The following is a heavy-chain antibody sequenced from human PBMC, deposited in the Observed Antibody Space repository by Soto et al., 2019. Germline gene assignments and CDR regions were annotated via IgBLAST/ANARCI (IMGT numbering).Heavy chain of an antibody. D-gene: IGHD5-18*01. J-gene: IGHJ6*03. V-gene: IGHV3-33*01. CDR3: ARGNSHYYYYMDV. CDR2: IWYDGSDK. CDR1: GFRFSSYG. Sequence: QVQLVESGGGVVQPGRSLGLSCAASGFRFSSYGMHWVRQAPDKGLEWVAVIWYDGSDKYYADSVKGRFTISRDNSKNTLNLQMDSLRAEDTAVYYCARGNSHYYYYMDVWGKGTTVTVS.